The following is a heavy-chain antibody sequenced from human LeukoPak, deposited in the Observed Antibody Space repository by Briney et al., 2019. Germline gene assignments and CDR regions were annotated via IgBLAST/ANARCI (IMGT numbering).Heavy chain of an antibody. CDR2: ISDTGRT. Sequence: SETLSLTCTVSTGSINTYFWTWVRQPAGKGLEWVGRISDTGRTYYNPSLESRVTISLDTSNNQFSLKLRSVTAADTAVYYCARGHELTRTSGYYSFDHWGQGTLVSVSS. CDR3: ARGHELTRTSGYYSFDH. CDR1: TGSINTYF. V-gene: IGHV4-4*07. J-gene: IGHJ4*02. D-gene: IGHD1/OR15-1a*01.